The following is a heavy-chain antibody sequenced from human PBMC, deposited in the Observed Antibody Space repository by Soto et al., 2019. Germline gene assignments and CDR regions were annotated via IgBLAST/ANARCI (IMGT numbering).Heavy chain of an antibody. CDR1: GGTFSSHS. Sequence: GASVKVSCKASGGTFSSHSISWVRQAPGEGLEWMGGIIPIFGTANYAQKFQGRVTITADKSTSTAYMELSSLRSEDTAVYYCARDGGYDILPGLVGYYGMDVWCQGTTVTVSS. CDR3: ARDGGYDILPGLVGYYGMDV. D-gene: IGHD3-9*01. CDR2: IIPIFGTA. V-gene: IGHV1-69*06. J-gene: IGHJ6*02.